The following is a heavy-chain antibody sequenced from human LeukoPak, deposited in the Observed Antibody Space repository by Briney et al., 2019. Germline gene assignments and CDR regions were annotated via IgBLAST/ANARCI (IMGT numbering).Heavy chain of an antibody. CDR1: GGSFSGYY. J-gene: IGHJ6*03. Sequence: PSETLSLTCAVYGGSFSGYYWSWIRQPPGKGLEWIGEINHSGSTNYDPSLKSRVTISVDTSKNQFSLKLSSVTAADTAVYYCARHSGEMATIAYYYMDVWGKGTTVTVSS. D-gene: IGHD5-24*01. V-gene: IGHV4-34*01. CDR2: INHSGST. CDR3: ARHSGEMATIAYYYMDV.